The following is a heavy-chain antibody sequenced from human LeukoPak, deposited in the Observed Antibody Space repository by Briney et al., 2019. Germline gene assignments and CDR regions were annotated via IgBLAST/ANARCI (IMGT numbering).Heavy chain of an antibody. D-gene: IGHD3-22*01. J-gene: IGHJ4*02. V-gene: IGHV4-59*01. Sequence: SETLSLTCAVYGGSFSGYYWSWIRQPPGKGLEWIGYIYYSGSTNYNPSLKSRVTTSVDTSKNQFSLKLSSVTAADTAVYYCASFEYDSSGYWQAGGYWGQGTLVTVFS. CDR3: ASFEYDSSGYWQAGGY. CDR2: IYYSGST. CDR1: GGSFSGYY.